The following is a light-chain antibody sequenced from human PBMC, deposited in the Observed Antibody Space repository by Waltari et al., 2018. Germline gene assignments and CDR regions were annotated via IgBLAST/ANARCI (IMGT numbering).Light chain of an antibody. J-gene: IGKJ1*01. Sequence: EIELTQSPGTLSLSPGDRAILSCRARQSVSKYLAWYQQKPGQAPRLLIYGASSRATGIPDRFSGSGSGTDFSLTISRLEPEDFAVYYCQHYVSLPATFGQGTKVEIE. CDR3: QHYVSLPAT. CDR1: QSVSKY. CDR2: GAS. V-gene: IGKV3-20*01.